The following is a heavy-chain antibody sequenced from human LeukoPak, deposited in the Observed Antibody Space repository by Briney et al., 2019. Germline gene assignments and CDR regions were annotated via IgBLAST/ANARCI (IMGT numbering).Heavy chain of an antibody. CDR1: GFTFGSYA. CDR2: INNSGGRT. Sequence: PGGTLRLSCAASGFTFGSYAMPWVRQAPGKGLEWVSGINNSGGRTYYADSVKGRFTISRDNSKNSLYLRMNSLRVEDTAIYYCAKDMVEGGTYYLDYWGQGTLVTVSS. J-gene: IGHJ4*02. D-gene: IGHD4/OR15-4a*01. CDR3: AKDMVEGGTYYLDY. V-gene: IGHV3-23*01.